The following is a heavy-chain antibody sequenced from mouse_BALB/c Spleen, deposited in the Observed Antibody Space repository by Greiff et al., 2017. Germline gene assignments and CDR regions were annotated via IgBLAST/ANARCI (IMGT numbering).Heavy chain of an antibody. V-gene: IGHV5-6-5*01. CDR1: GFTFSSYA. J-gene: IGHJ4*01. CDR2: ISSGGST. CDR3: ARRGGLRRRYAMDY. Sequence: DVMLVESGGGLVKPGGSLKLSCAASGFTFSSYAMSWVRQTPEKRLEWVASISSGGSTYYPDSVKGRFTISRDNARNILYLQMSSLRSEDTAMYYCARRGGLRRRYAMDYWGQGTSVTVSS. D-gene: IGHD2-4*01.